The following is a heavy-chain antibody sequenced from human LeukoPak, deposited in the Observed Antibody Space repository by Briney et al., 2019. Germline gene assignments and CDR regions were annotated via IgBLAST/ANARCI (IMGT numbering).Heavy chain of an antibody. Sequence: GESLKISCKASGYSFISHWIGWVRQRPGQGLEFMGIIYPYDSDTKYSPSLQGQVTISVDKSTSTAYLQWSSLKASDTAMYYCARHRGSYYSALDYWGQGTLVTVSS. CDR1: GYSFISHW. CDR3: ARHRGSYYSALDY. CDR2: IYPYDSDT. D-gene: IGHD1-26*01. V-gene: IGHV5-51*01. J-gene: IGHJ4*02.